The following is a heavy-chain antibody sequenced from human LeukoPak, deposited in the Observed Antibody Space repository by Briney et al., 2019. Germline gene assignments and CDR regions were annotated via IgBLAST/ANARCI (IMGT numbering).Heavy chain of an antibody. J-gene: IGHJ6*03. Sequence: ASVKVSCKASGYTFTSYDINSVRQATGQGLEWMGWMNPNSGNTGYAQKFQGRVTMTRNTSISTAYMELSSLRSEDTAVYYCARAITYYDILTGYPIGDYYMDVWGKGTTVTVSS. CDR2: MNPNSGNT. CDR3: ARAITYYDILTGYPIGDYYMDV. V-gene: IGHV1-8*01. CDR1: GYTFTSYD. D-gene: IGHD3-9*01.